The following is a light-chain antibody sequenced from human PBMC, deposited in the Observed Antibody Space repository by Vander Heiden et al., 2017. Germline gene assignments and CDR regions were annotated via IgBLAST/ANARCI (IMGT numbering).Light chain of an antibody. CDR2: DND. CDR1: SSKMGKSV. J-gene: IGLJ3*02. V-gene: IGLV1-51*01. CDR3: GTWDSGLSVGV. Sequence: QSVLTQPPSVSAAPGQKVTISCSGSSSKMGKSVVSWYQQCRGTAPKLLIYDNDKRPSGTPARFSGSKSGTSATLDITGLQTGDEADYYCGTWDSGLSVGVFGTGTKLTVL.